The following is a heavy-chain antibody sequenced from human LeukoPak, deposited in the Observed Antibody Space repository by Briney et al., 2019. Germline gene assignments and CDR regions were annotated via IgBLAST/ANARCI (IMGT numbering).Heavy chain of an antibody. CDR3: ARDGTIFGVVIMPQYYYYGMDV. V-gene: IGHV1-18*01. J-gene: IGHJ6*02. Sequence: ASVKVSCKASGYTFTSYGISWVRQAPGQGLEWMGWISAYNGNTNYAQKLQGRVTMTTDTSTSTAYMELRSLRPDDTAVYYCARDGTIFGVVIMPQYYYYGMDVWGQGTTVTVSS. D-gene: IGHD3-3*01. CDR1: GYTFTSYG. CDR2: ISAYNGNT.